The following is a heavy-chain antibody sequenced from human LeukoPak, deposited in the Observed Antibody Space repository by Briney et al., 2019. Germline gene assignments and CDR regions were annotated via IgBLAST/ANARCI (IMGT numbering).Heavy chain of an antibody. V-gene: IGHV4-59*12. CDR1: GGSISSYY. D-gene: IGHD2-21*02. CDR3: ARTKLYCGGDCYCYFDY. CDR2: IYHSGST. J-gene: IGHJ4*02. Sequence: PSETLSLACTVSGGSISSYYWSWIRQPPGKGLEWIGYIYHSGSTYYNPSLKSRVTISVDRSKNQFSLKLSSVTAADTAVYYCARTKLYCGGDCYCYFDYWGQGTLVTVSS.